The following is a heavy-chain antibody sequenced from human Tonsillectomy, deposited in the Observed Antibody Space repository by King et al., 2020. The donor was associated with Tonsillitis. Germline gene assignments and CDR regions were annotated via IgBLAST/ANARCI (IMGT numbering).Heavy chain of an antibody. CDR1: GGSISSGGYY. V-gene: IGHV4-31*01. J-gene: IGHJ5*02. D-gene: IGHD3-3*01. Sequence: VQLQESGPGLVKPSQTLSLTCTVSGGSISSGGYYWSWIRQHPGKGLEWIGYIYYSGSTYYNPSLKSLVTISVDTSKNQFSLKLSPVTAADTAVYYCARGSYDFWSGYLNWFDPWGQGTLVTVSS. CDR2: IYYSGST. CDR3: ARGSYDFWSGYLNWFDP.